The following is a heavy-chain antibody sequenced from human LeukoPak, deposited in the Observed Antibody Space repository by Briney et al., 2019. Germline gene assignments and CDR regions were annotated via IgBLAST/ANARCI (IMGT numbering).Heavy chain of an antibody. V-gene: IGHV3-48*03. CDR1: GFTFSSYE. J-gene: IGHJ6*04. CDR2: ISSSGSTI. CDR3: AELGITMIGGV. D-gene: IGHD3-10*02. Sequence: GGSLRLSCAASGFTFSSYEMNWVRQAPGKELEWVSYISSSGSTIYYADSVKGRFTISRDNAKNSLYLQMNSLRAEDTAVYYCAELGITMIGGVCGKGTTVTITS.